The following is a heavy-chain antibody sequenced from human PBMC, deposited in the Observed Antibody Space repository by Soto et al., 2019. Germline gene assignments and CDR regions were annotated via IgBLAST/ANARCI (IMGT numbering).Heavy chain of an antibody. J-gene: IGHJ5*02. CDR1: GGSISSGGYY. D-gene: IGHD4-17*01. V-gene: IGHV4-31*03. CDR3: ARGGGHGDYRGGCWFDP. CDR2: IYYSGST. Sequence: QVQLQESGPGLVRPSQTLSLTCTVSGGSISSGGYYWSWIRQHPGNGLEWIGYIYYSGSTYYNPSLKSRVTISVDTSKNQFSLKLSSVTAADTAVYYCARGGGHGDYRGGCWFDPWGQGTLVTVSS.